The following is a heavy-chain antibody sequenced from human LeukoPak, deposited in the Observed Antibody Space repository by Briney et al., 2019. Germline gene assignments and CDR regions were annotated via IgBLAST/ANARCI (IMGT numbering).Heavy chain of an antibody. CDR3: ARGRSGDVLRYFDWSLYFDL. J-gene: IGHJ2*01. CDR1: GGSISSGGYS. D-gene: IGHD3-9*01. Sequence: SETLSLTCAVSGGSISSGGYSWSWIRQPPGKGLEWIGYIYHSGSTYYIPSLKSRVTISVDRSKNQFSLKLSSVTAADTAVYYCARGRSGDVLRYFDWSLYFDLWGRGTLVTVSS. V-gene: IGHV4-30-2*01. CDR2: IYHSGST.